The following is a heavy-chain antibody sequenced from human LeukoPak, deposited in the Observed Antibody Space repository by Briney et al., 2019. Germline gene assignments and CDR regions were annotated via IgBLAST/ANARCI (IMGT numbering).Heavy chain of an antibody. CDR2: INPNSGGT. CDR1: GYTFTGYY. V-gene: IGHV1-2*02. J-gene: IGHJ6*03. Sequence: ASVKVSCTASGYTFTGYYMHWVRQAPGQGLEWMGWINPNSGGTNYAQKFQGRVTMTRDTSISTAYMELSRLRSDDTAVYYCARDAESSTIYYYMDVWGKGTTVTISS. CDR3: ARDAESSTIYYYMDV. D-gene: IGHD2-2*01.